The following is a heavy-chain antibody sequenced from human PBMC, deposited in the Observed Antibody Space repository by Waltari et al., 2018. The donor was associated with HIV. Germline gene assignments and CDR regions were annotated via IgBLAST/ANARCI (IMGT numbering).Heavy chain of an antibody. CDR1: GFTFSGYW. Sequence: EVQLVESGGGLVQPVGSLRLSCAASGFTFSGYWMSWVRQAPGKGVEWVANINQDGGDKYYVESVKGRFTISRDNAKNSLYLQMNSLGAEDTALYYCARDYASSVAGTGYWGQGTLVTVSS. CDR3: ARDYASSVAGTGY. V-gene: IGHV3-7*01. CDR2: INQDGGDK. D-gene: IGHD6-19*01. J-gene: IGHJ4*02.